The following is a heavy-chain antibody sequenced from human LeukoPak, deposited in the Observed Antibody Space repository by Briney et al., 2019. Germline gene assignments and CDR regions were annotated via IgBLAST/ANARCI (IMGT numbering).Heavy chain of an antibody. J-gene: IGHJ4*02. CDR2: IYTGGTT. V-gene: IGHV3-66*02. Sequence: GGSLRLSCAASGFSVSSNYMNWVRQAPGKGLEWVSAIYTGGTTYYADSVKGRFTISRDNSKNTLYLQMNSLRAEGTAVYYCARDKLGSGYSSDFDYWGQGTLVTVSS. D-gene: IGHD6-19*01. CDR3: ARDKLGSGYSSDFDY. CDR1: GFSVSSNY.